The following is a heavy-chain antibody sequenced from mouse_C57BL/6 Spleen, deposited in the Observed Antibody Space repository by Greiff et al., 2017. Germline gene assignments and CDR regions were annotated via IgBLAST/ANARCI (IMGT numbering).Heavy chain of an antibody. V-gene: IGHV5-12*01. CDR1: GFTFSDYY. CDR3: ASLYDYDEGDYYAMDY. CDR2: ISNGGGST. Sequence: DVKLVESGGGLVQPGGSLKLSCAASGFTFSDYYMYWVRQTPEKRLEWVAYISNGGGSTYYPDTVKGRFTISRDNAKNTLYLQMSRLKSEDTAMYYCASLYDYDEGDYYAMDYWGQGTSVTVSS. D-gene: IGHD2-4*01. J-gene: IGHJ4*01.